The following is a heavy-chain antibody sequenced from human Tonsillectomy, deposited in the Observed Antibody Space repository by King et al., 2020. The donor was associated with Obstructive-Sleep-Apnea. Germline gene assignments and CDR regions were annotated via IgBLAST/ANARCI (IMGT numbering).Heavy chain of an antibody. CDR2: ISRDGGST. V-gene: IGHV3-43*01. CDR3: AKDSGYGDLVWYFDY. Sequence: VQLVESGGDVVQPGGSLRLSCATSGFTFDDYTMHWVRQVPGKGLEWVSLISRDGGSTYYADSVRGRFTISRDHSKNSLYLQMNSLRTEDTALYYCAKDSGYGDLVWYFDYWGQGSLVTVSS. CDR1: GFTFDDYT. J-gene: IGHJ4*02. D-gene: IGHD4-17*01.